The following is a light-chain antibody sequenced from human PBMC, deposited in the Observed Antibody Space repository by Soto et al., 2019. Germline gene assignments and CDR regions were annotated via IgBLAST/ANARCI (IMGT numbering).Light chain of an antibody. CDR2: EVS. CDR1: SSDVGGYNY. Sequence: QSALTQPASVSGSPGQSITISCTGTSSDVGGYNYVSWYQQHPGKAPKLIICEVSDRPSGVSNRFSGSKSGSTASLTISGLQGEDEADYFCSSYTNSKTEVFGTGTQLTVL. V-gene: IGLV2-14*01. CDR3: SSYTNSKTEV. J-gene: IGLJ1*01.